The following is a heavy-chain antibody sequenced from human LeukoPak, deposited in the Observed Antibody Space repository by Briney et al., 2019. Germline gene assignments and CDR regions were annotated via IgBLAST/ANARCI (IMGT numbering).Heavy chain of an antibody. D-gene: IGHD3-10*02. CDR3: AELGITMIGGV. J-gene: IGHJ6*04. CDR2: ISSSSYI. V-gene: IGHV3-21*01. Sequence: PGGSLRLSCAASGFTFSSYSMNWVRQAPGKGLEWVSSISSSSYIYYADSVKGRFTISRDNAKNSLYLQMNSLRAEDTAVYYCAELGITMIGGVWGKGTTVIISS. CDR1: GFTFSSYS.